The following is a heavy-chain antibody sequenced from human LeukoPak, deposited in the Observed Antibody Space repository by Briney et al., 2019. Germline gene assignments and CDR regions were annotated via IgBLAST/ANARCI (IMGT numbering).Heavy chain of an antibody. V-gene: IGHV3-48*04. CDR1: GFSLSYYG. J-gene: IGHJ4*02. D-gene: IGHD6-25*01. Sequence: GGSLRLSCAGSGFSLSYYGMNWVRQAPGKGLEWVSYIGSSGSTIYYADSVKGRFTISRDTAKISLYLHMNSLRADDTAVYYCARDPGYWSVYYFDYWGQGALVAVSS. CDR2: IGSSGSTI. CDR3: ARDPGYWSVYYFDY.